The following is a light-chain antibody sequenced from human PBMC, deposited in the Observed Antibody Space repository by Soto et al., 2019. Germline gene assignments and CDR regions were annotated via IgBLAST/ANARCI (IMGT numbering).Light chain of an antibody. CDR2: GAS. CDR3: QQYGSSPPTWT. V-gene: IGKV3-20*01. CDR1: QSVSSSY. Sequence: EIVLTQSPGTLSLSPGERATLSCRASQSVSSSYLAWYQQKPGQAPRLLIYGASSRATGIPDRFSGSGSGTEFTLTISRLEPEAFAVYYCQQYGSSPPTWTLGQGTKVDIK. J-gene: IGKJ1*01.